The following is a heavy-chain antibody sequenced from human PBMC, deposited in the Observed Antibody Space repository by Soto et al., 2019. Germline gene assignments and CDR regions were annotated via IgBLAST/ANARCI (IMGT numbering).Heavy chain of an antibody. D-gene: IGHD6-13*01. Sequence: QVQLVESGGGVVQPGRSLRLSCAASGFSFSSYGMHWVRQAPGKGLEWVAVVRYDGNNKYYADSVKGRFTISRDTSKNTLYLQMNSLRAEDTAVYYCAREKFSIAAAGPFDYWGQGTLFTVSS. CDR3: AREKFSIAAAGPFDY. CDR1: GFSFSSYG. CDR2: VRYDGNNK. V-gene: IGHV3-33*01. J-gene: IGHJ4*01.